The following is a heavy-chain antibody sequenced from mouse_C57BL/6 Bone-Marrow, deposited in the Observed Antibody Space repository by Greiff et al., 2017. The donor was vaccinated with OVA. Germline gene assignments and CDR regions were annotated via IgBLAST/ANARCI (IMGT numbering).Heavy chain of an antibody. CDR2: IYPSDGST. J-gene: IGHJ3*01. V-gene: IGHV1-78*01. CDR3: ANSKGAY. Sequence: VQLQQPDAELVKPGASVKISCKASGYTFTDYTIHWMKQRPEQGLEWIGDIYPSDGSTKYNEKFKGKATLTADKSSSTAYMQLNSLTSEDSAVYFCANSKGAYWGQGTLVTVSA. CDR1: GYTFTDYT. D-gene: IGHD2-5*01.